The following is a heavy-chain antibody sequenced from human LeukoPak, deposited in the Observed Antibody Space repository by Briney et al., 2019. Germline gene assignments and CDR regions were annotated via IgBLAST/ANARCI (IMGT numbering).Heavy chain of an antibody. CDR2: IYHSGST. Sequence: SQTLSLTYTVSGGSISSGGYFWSWIRQPPGKGLEYIGYIYHSGSTYYNPSPKSRVTISVDTSKNQFSLKLSSVTAADTAVYYCARDRREWFGELLHYYYGMDVWGQGTTVTVSS. D-gene: IGHD3-10*01. CDR3: ARDRREWFGELLHYYYGMDV. J-gene: IGHJ6*02. CDR1: GGSISSGGYF. V-gene: IGHV4-30-2*01.